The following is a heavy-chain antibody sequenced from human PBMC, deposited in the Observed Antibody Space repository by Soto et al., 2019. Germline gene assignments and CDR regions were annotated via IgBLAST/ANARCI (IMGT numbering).Heavy chain of an antibody. D-gene: IGHD3-10*01. J-gene: IGHJ3*02. CDR3: ARVWGGAFDI. V-gene: IGHV4-61*08. Sequence: SETRSLTCTISGGSISRGEYYWSWIRQPPGKGLEWIGYIYYSGSTNYNPSLKSRVTISVDTSKNQFSLKLSSVTAADTAVYYCARVWGGAFDIWGQGTMVTVSS. CDR1: GGSISRGEYY. CDR2: IYYSGST.